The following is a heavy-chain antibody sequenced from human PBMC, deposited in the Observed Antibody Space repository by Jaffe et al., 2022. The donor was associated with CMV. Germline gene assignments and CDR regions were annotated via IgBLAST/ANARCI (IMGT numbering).Heavy chain of an antibody. CDR3: ASFGYCSSTSCYATDYYYYYMDV. D-gene: IGHD2-2*03. V-gene: IGHV1-3*01. CDR2: INAGNGNT. CDR1: GYTFTSYA. J-gene: IGHJ6*03. Sequence: QVQLVQSGAEVKKPGASVKVSCKASGYTFTSYAMHWVRQAPGQRLEWMGWINAGNGNTKYSQKFQGRVTITRDTSASTAYMELSSLRSEDTAVYYCASFGYCSSTSCYATDYYYYYMDVWGKGTTVTVSS.